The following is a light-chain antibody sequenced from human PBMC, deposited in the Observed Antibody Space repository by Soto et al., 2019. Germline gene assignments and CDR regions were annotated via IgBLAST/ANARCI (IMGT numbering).Light chain of an antibody. V-gene: IGLV2-14*01. CDR1: SSDVGGYNY. Sequence: QSALTQPASVSGSPGQSITISCTGTSSDVGGYNYVSWYQQQPGKAPKLMIYEVSNRPTGVSNRFSGFKSGNTAALTISGLQAEDEADYYRSSYTSSSIDYVFGPGTKLTVL. CDR2: EVS. CDR3: SSYTSSSIDYV. J-gene: IGLJ1*01.